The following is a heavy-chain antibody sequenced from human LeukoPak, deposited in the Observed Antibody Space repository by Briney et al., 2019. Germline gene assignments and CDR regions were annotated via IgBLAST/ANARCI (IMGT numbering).Heavy chain of an antibody. Sequence: WGSLRLSCAASRFTLSSYGMHWVRQAPGKGLVGVADISNDGSNKNYADYVKGRFTISRDNSKNTLYLQVSSLRAEETALYYCAKGCSSGSTCYIIDYWGQRNLVTVSS. CDR3: AKGCSSGSTCYIIDY. D-gene: IGHD2-15*01. CDR1: RFTLSSYG. CDR2: ISNDGSNK. J-gene: IGHJ4*02. V-gene: IGHV3-30*18.